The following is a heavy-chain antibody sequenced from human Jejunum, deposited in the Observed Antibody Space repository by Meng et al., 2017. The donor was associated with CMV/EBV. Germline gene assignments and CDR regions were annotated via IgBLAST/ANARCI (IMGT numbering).Heavy chain of an antibody. Sequence: VQLLQSGGEVKKPGASVMVPCRASGYTFTHHGISWIRQAPGQGLEWLGWISCYNGDTIYAQKVQGRFTMTMDKSASTAYMDLRSLRSDDTAIYYCARDPSNTSGRYAYFDSWGQGTLVTVSS. V-gene: IGHV1-18*01. CDR2: ISCYNGDT. CDR3: ARDPSNTSGRYAYFDS. CDR1: GYTFTHHG. D-gene: IGHD6-19*01. J-gene: IGHJ4*02.